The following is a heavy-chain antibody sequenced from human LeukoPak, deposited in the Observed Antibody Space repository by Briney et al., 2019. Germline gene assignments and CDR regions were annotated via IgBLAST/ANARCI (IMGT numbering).Heavy chain of an antibody. D-gene: IGHD4-17*01. V-gene: IGHV3-23*01. CDR3: AKDYGDYDYYFDY. J-gene: IGHJ4*02. CDR1: GFTFSSYG. CDR2: ISGSGGST. Sequence: GGSLRLSCAASGFTFSSYGMSWVRQAPGKGLEWVSAISGSGGSTYYADSVKGRFTISRDNSKNTLYLQMNSLRAEDTAVYYCAKDYGDYDYYFDYWGQGTLVTVSS.